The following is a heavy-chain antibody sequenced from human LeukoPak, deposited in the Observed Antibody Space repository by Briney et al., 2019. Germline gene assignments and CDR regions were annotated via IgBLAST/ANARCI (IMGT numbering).Heavy chain of an antibody. V-gene: IGHV1-2*06. Sequence: AASVKVSCKASGYTFTGYYMHWVRQAPGQGLEWMGRINPNSGDTNYAQKFQGRVTMTRDTSNSTVYLELSRLRSDAPAVFFCARGPEGYCDGYSPVYWVQGTLVTVPP. D-gene: IGHD5-18*01. CDR3: ARGPEGYCDGYSPVY. CDR1: GYTFTGYY. CDR2: INPNSGDT. J-gene: IGHJ4*02.